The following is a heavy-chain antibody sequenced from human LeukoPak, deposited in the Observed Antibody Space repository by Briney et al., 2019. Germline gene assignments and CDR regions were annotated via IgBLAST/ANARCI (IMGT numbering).Heavy chain of an antibody. Sequence: AGGSLSHFCAASGFSFSTYTMTWVRQAPGKGLQWVSYISASSTAIFYADSVKGRFTISRDNAKNSLFLQMNSLRDEDTAVYYCARGTPIDYCGQGTLVTVSS. CDR3: ARGTPIDY. J-gene: IGHJ4*02. CDR1: GFSFSTYT. V-gene: IGHV3-48*02. D-gene: IGHD3-10*01. CDR2: ISASSTAI.